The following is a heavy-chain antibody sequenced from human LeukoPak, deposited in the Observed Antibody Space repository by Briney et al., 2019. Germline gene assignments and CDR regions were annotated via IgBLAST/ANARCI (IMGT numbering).Heavy chain of an antibody. CDR1: GFTFSSRDW. V-gene: IGHV3-7*01. J-gene: IGHJ4*02. D-gene: IGHD1-1*01. Sequence: PGGSLRLSCVASGFTFSSRDWMTWVRQAPGKGLEWVANIKQDGSEKYYVDSVKGRFTISRDNAKNSVYLQMNSLRAEDTAVYYCARENWTNDYWGQGTLVTVSS. CDR2: IKQDGSEK. CDR3: ARENWTNDY.